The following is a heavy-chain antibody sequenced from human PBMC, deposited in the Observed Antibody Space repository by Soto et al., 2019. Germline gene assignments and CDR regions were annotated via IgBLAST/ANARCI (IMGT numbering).Heavy chain of an antibody. CDR3: AKDQYYYDSSGYYSPQY. Sequence: LRLSCAASGFTFSSYGMHWVRQAPGKGLEWVAVISYDGSNKYYADSVKGRFTISRDNSKDTLYLQMNSLRAEDTAVYYCAKDQYYYDSSGYYSPQYWGQGTLVTVSS. J-gene: IGHJ4*02. V-gene: IGHV3-30*18. D-gene: IGHD3-22*01. CDR2: ISYDGSNK. CDR1: GFTFSSYG.